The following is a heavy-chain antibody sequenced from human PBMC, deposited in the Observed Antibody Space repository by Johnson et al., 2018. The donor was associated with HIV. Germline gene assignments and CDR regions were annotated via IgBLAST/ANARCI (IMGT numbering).Heavy chain of an antibody. CDR2: INPRPDSA. J-gene: IGHJ3*01. CDR3: ARDATPWGGDYVGYAFDL. CDR1: GFTFSSYA. D-gene: IGHD4-17*01. V-gene: IGHV3-NL1*01. Sequence: QVQLVESGGGVVQPGRSLRLSCAASGFTFSSYAMHWVRQAPGKWLEWVCGINPRPDSAACADSVKGRFTISRDNAKASVSLRMNSLRAEDSGIYYCARDATPWGGDYVGYAFDLWGQGTVVTVSS.